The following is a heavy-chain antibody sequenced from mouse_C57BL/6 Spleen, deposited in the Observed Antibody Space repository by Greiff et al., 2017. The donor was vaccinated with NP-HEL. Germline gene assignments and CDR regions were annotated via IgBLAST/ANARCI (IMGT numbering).Heavy chain of an antibody. CDR1: GFTFSDYG. D-gene: IGHD2-2*01. Sequence: EVMLVESGGGLVKPGGSLKLSCAASGFTFSDYGMHWVRQAPEKGLEWVAYISSGSSTIYYADTVKGRFTISRDNAKNTLFLQMTSLRSEDTAMYYCAGVYGYPYAMDYWGQGTSVTVSS. V-gene: IGHV5-17*01. CDR2: ISSGSSTI. J-gene: IGHJ4*01. CDR3: AGVYGYPYAMDY.